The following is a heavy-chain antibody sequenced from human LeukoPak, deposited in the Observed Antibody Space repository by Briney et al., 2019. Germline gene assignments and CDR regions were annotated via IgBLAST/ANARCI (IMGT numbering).Heavy chain of an antibody. V-gene: IGHV3-33*08. CDR2: IWYDGSNK. CDR3: ARAAMDPFDY. CDR1: GFTFSNHF. D-gene: IGHD5-18*01. J-gene: IGHJ4*02. Sequence: GGSLRLSCSTSGFTFSNHFMHWVRQAPGKGLEWVAVIWYDGSNKYYADSVKGRFTISRDNSKNTLYLQMNSLRAEDTAVYYCARAAMDPFDYWGQGTLVTVSS.